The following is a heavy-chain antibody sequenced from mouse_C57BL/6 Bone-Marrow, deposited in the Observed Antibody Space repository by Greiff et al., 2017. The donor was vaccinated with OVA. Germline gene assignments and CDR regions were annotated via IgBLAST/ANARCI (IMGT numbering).Heavy chain of an antibody. J-gene: IGHJ4*01. CDR3: AREELRGWYAMDY. V-gene: IGHV5-15*01. CDR2: ISNFAYST. Sequence: EVQLVESGGGLVQPGGSLKLSCAASGFTFTDYGMAWVRQAPRKGPVWVAFISNFAYSTYYAATVTGRFTFSSENAKTTLYLEMSRLESEDTAMYCCAREELRGWYAMDYWGQGTSVTVSS. CDR1: GFTFTDYG. D-gene: IGHD2-12*01.